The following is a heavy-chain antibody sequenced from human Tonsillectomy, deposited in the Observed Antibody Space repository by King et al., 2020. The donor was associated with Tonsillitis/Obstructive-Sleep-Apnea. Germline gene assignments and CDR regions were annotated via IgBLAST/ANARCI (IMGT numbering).Heavy chain of an antibody. V-gene: IGHV4-34*01. J-gene: IGHJ4*02. D-gene: IGHD1-1*01. Sequence: VQLQQWGAGLLKPSETLSLTCAVYGGSFSGYYWSWIRQPPGKGLEWIGEINHSGSTNYNPSLKSRVTISVDTSKNQFSLNLSSVTAADTAVYYCARGMGTPGHYWGQGALVTVSS. CDR2: INHSGST. CDR3: ARGMGTPGHY. CDR1: GGSFSGYY.